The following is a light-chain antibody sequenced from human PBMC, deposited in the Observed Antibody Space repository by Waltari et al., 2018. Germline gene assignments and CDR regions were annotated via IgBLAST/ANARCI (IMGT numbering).Light chain of an antibody. V-gene: IGLV3-21*02. CDR1: NIASNS. J-gene: IGLJ3*02. CDR2: DDN. CDR3: QVWDNYSNHRV. Sequence: SYVLTQPPSVSVAPGETARLSCGGDNIASNSVHWYQQKPGQAPVLVVFDDNDRPSGIPERFSGSNSANTATLTISRVEAGDEADYFCQVWDNYSNHRVFGGGTKLNVL.